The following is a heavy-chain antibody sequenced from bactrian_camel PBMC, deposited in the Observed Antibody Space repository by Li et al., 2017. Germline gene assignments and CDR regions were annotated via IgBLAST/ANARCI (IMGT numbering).Heavy chain of an antibody. D-gene: IGHD4*01. Sequence: HVQLVESGGGSVQAGGSLRLSCTHSGYISSRHCMGWFRQAPGKQRESIAVLDVDYGDAYYADSVQGRFTVSRDATNNTVYLEMNSLKAEDTVVYYCAADRLKCLGATWDGPVWNYWGQGTQVTVS. V-gene: IGHV3S54*01. CDR2: LDVDYGDA. J-gene: IGHJ4*01. CDR3: AADRLKCLGATWDGPVWNY. CDR1: GYISSRHC.